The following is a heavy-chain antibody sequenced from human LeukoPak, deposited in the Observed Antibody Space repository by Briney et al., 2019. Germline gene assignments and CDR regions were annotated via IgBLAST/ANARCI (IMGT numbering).Heavy chain of an antibody. CDR1: GGSISSNYY. CDR3: ARARGRYIDFLDY. D-gene: IGHD3-9*01. J-gene: IGHJ4*02. V-gene: IGHV4-39*02. Sequence: SETLSLTCTVSGGSISSNYYWGWIPQPPGKGLECVVSFFYSGSTYYNPSLKSRVTISVDTSNNQSSLRLTSVTAADTAVYYCARARGRYIDFLDYWGQGTLITVSS. CDR2: FFYSGST.